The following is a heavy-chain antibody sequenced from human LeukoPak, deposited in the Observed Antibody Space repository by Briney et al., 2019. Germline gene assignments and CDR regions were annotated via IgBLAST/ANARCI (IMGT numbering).Heavy chain of an antibody. CDR3: TRRAYWNQNLTYYGMDV. V-gene: IGHV3-73*01. CDR1: GFTFSGSA. J-gene: IGHJ6*02. D-gene: IGHD1-1*01. Sequence: GGSLRLSCAASGFTFSGSAMHWVRQASGKGLEWVGRIRSKANSYATAYAASVKGRFTISRDDSKNTAYLQMNSLKTEDTAVYYCTRRAYWNQNLTYYGMDVWGQGTTVTVSS. CDR2: IRSKANSYAT.